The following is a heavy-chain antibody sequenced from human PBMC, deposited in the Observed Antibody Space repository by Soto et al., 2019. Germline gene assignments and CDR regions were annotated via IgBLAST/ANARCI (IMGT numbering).Heavy chain of an antibody. CDR3: ARDRPTSSIRARDYYYATDV. CDR2: ISSYNGNT. Sequence: QVQLVQSGAEAKKPGASVKVSCKASGYTFITYGISWVRQAPGQGLEWMGWISSYNGNTNYAQKLQGRVTMTTDTSMTTAYMELRSLRSDDTAVYYCARDRPTSSIRARDYYYATDVWGQGTTVTVYS. D-gene: IGHD6-6*01. CDR1: GYTFITYG. V-gene: IGHV1-18*01. J-gene: IGHJ6*02.